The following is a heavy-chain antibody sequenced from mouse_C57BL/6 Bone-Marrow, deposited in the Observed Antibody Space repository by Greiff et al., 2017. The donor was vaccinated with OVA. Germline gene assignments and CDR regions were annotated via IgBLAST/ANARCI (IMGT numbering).Heavy chain of an antibody. J-gene: IGHJ4*01. CDR1: GFTFSDYY. D-gene: IGHD2-5*01. CDR2: ISNGGGST. CDR3: ARQGPYSNYDFYYAMDY. Sequence: EVQLVESGGGLVQPGGSLKLSCAASGFTFSDYYMYWVRQTPEKRLEWVAYISNGGGSTYYPDTVKGRFTISRDNAKNTLYLQMRRLKSEDTAMYYCARQGPYSNYDFYYAMDYWGQGTSVTVSS. V-gene: IGHV5-12*01.